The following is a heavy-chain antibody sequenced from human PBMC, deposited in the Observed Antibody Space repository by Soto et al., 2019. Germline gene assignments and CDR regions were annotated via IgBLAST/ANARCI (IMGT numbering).Heavy chain of an antibody. V-gene: IGHV4-59*01. CDR3: ARDHQRYCTNGVCYTGGLAFDI. CDR2: IYYSGST. D-gene: IGHD2-8*01. Sequence: QVQLQESGPGLVKPSETLSLTCTVSGGSISSYYWSWIRQPPGKGLEWIGYIYYSGSTNYNPSLKSRVTISVDTSKNQFSLKLSSVTAADTAVYYCARDHQRYCTNGVCYTGGLAFDIWGQGTMVTVSS. J-gene: IGHJ3*02. CDR1: GGSISSYY.